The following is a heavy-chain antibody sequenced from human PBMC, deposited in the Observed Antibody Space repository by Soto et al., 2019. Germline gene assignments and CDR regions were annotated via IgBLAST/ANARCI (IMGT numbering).Heavy chain of an antibody. CDR2: ISYDGINK. J-gene: IGHJ4*02. Sequence: QVQLVESGGGVVQPGRSLRLSCAASGFTFSSYGMHWVRQAPGKGLEWVAIISYDGINKYYANSVKGRFTISRDNSKNTLYMQMNSLRAEDTAVYYCATSMYNWNDGFFDYWGQVTLFTVSS. CDR1: GFTFSSYG. CDR3: ATSMYNWNDGFFDY. D-gene: IGHD1-1*01. V-gene: IGHV3-30*03.